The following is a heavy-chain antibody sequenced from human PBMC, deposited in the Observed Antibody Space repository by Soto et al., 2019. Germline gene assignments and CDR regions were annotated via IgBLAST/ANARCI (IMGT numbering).Heavy chain of an antibody. D-gene: IGHD7-27*01. CDR1: GDTFNFYS. Sequence: ASVKVSCKASGDTFNFYSINWVRQTAGQGLEWMGWMSPKTANTGYAQKFQDRVTMTRSTSISTAYMELSSLTSEDTAVYYCTGGPPNWGFDSWGQGTPVTVSS. J-gene: IGHJ5*01. V-gene: IGHV1-8*02. CDR2: MSPKTANT. CDR3: TGGPPNWGFDS.